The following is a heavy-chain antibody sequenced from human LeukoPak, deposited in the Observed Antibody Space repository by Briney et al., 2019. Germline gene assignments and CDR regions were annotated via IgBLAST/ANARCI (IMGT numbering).Heavy chain of an antibody. D-gene: IGHD3-10*01. V-gene: IGHV4-39*01. Sequence: PSETLSLTCTVSGGSISSSSYCWGWIRQPPGKGLEWIGSIYYSGSTYYNPSLKSRVTISVDTSKNQFSLKLSSVTAADTAVYYCARLTITMVRGVMSPRFFDYWGQGTLVTVSS. J-gene: IGHJ4*02. CDR1: GGSISSSSYC. CDR2: IYYSGST. CDR3: ARLTITMVRGVMSPRFFDY.